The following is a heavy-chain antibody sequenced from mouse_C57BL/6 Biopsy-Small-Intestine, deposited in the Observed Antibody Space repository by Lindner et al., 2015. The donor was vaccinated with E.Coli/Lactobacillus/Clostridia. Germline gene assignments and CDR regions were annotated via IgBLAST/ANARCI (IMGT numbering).Heavy chain of an antibody. CDR1: GYTFTDYY. J-gene: IGHJ3*01. CDR3: ARSGYYDGSSFAY. D-gene: IGHD1-1*01. Sequence: VQLQESGPELVKPGASVKISCKASGYTFTDYYINWVKQRPGQGLEWTGWIYPGSGNTKYNEKFKGKATLTADTSSRTAYMELSSLTSEDSAVYFCARSGYYDGSSFAYWGQGTLVTVSA. V-gene: IGHV1-84*01. CDR2: IYPGSGNT.